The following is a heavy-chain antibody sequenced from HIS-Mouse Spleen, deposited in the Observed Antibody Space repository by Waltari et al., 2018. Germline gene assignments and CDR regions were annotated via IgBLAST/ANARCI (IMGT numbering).Heavy chain of an antibody. V-gene: IGHV3-66*01. Sequence: EVQLVESGGGLVQPGGSLRLSCAASGFTVSSNYMSWVRQAPGKGLEWVSVIDGDGSTYYADSVKGRFTISRDNSKNTLYLQMNSLRAEDTAVYYCARDIKAAACWGQGTLVTVSS. D-gene: IGHD6-13*01. CDR2: IDGDGST. CDR3: ARDIKAAAC. CDR1: GFTVSSNY. J-gene: IGHJ4*02.